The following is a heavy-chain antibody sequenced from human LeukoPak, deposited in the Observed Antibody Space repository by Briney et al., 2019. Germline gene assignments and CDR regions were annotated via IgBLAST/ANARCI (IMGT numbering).Heavy chain of an antibody. CDR3: AREEGAPIAAANI. D-gene: IGHD6-13*01. CDR2: INPNSGGT. J-gene: IGHJ3*02. V-gene: IGHV1-2*02. Sequence: ASVKVSCKASGYTFTGYYMHWVRQAPGQGLEWMGWINPNSGGTNYAQKFQGRVTMTTDTSTSTAYMELRSLRSDDTAVYYCAREEGAPIAAANIWGLGTMVTVSS. CDR1: GYTFTGYY.